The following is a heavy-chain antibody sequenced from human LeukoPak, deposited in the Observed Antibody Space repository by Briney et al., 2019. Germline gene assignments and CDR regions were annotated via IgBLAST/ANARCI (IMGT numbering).Heavy chain of an antibody. CDR2: IYSGGTT. J-gene: IGHJ4*02. V-gene: IGHV3-53*01. D-gene: IGHD3-22*01. Sequence: PGGSLRLSCAASGFTVSSNYMSWVRQAPGKGLEWVSVIYSGGTTNYADSVKGRFTISRDSSKNTLYFQMNNLRADDTAVYYCARDSNGPAFWGQGTLVTVSS. CDR3: ARDSNGPAF. CDR1: GFTVSSNY.